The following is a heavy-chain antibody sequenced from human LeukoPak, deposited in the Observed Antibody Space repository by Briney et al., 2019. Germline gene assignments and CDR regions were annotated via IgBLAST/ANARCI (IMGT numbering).Heavy chain of an antibody. CDR3: ARDRDSNPPTPYYMDV. J-gene: IGHJ6*03. CDR2: IYHSGST. Sequence: SETLSLTCTVSGGSISSSSYYWGWIRQPPGKGLEWIGYIYHSGSTYYNPSLKSRVTISVDRSKNQFSLKLSSVTAADTAVYYCARDRDSNPPTPYYMDVWGKGTTVTVSS. D-gene: IGHD4-11*01. CDR1: GGSISSSSYY. V-gene: IGHV4-39*07.